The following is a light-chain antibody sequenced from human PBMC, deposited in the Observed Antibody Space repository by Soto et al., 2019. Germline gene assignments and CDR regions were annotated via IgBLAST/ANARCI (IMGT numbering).Light chain of an antibody. Sequence: DIQMTQSPSTLSASVGERVPILCRASQSISSGLAWYQQKPGKAPKLLIYDASSLESGVPSRFSGSGSGTEFTLTISSLQPDDFATYYCQQYNSYTWTFGQGTKVEIK. CDR1: QSISSG. V-gene: IGKV1-5*02. J-gene: IGKJ1*01. CDR2: DAS. CDR3: QQYNSYTWT.